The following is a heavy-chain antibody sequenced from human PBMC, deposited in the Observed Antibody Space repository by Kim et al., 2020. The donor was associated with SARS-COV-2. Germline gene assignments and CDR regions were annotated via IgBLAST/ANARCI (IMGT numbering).Heavy chain of an antibody. Sequence: ASVKVSCKASGYTFTVYYVHWVRQAPGQGLEWMGRINPNTAGTNCAQKFQGRVTMTGDTSINTAYMELTKLTSDDTAMYYCARDLSGRGAFNVWGLGTMVTVSS. CDR1: GYTFTVYY. J-gene: IGHJ3*01. V-gene: IGHV1-2*06. CDR2: INPNTAGT. CDR3: ARDLSGRGAFNV. D-gene: IGHD3-10*01.